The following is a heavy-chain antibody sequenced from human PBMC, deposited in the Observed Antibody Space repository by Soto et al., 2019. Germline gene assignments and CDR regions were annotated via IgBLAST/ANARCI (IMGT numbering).Heavy chain of an antibody. Sequence: GESLKISCKGSGYSFASYWINWVRQVPGKGLEWMGRIDPTDSYTNYSPSFQGRVTLSADKSISTVYLQWSSLGASDTATYYCARRLSGEKNGYNTYYFHGLDVWGQGTTVTVSS. V-gene: IGHV5-10-1*01. CDR3: ARRLSGEKNGYNTYYFHGLDV. CDR2: IDPTDSYT. CDR1: GYSFASYW. J-gene: IGHJ6*02. D-gene: IGHD5-12*01.